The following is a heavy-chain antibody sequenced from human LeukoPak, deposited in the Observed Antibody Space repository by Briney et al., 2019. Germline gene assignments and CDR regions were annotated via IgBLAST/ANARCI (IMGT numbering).Heavy chain of an antibody. CDR3: ARLKLLWSNYFDY. J-gene: IGHJ4*02. Sequence: GGSLRLSCAASGFTFSSYWMSWVRQAPGKGLEWVANIKQDGSEKYYVDSVKGRFTISRDNAKNSLYLQMNSLRAEDTAVYYCARLKLLWSNYFDYWGQGTLVTVS. CDR2: IKQDGSEK. CDR1: GFTFSSYW. D-gene: IGHD2-2*01. V-gene: IGHV3-7*01.